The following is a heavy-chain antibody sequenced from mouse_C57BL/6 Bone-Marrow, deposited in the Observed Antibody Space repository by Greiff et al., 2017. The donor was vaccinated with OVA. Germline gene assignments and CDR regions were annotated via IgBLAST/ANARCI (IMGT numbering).Heavy chain of an antibody. CDR3: TRWDYYGSSYGYFDY. CDR2: IDPNSGGT. Sequence: QVQLQQPGAELVKPGASVKLSCKASGYTFTSYWMHWVKQRPGRGLEWIGRIDPNSGGTKYNEKFKSKGTLTVDKPSSTAYMQLSSHTSEDSAVYYGTRWDYYGSSYGYFDYWGQGTTLTVSS. V-gene: IGHV1-72*01. D-gene: IGHD1-1*01. CDR1: GYTFTSYW. J-gene: IGHJ2*01.